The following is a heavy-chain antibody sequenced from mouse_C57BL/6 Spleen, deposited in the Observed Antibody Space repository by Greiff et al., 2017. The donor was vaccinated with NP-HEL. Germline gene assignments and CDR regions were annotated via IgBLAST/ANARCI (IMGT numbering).Heavy chain of an antibody. V-gene: IGHV7-1*01. D-gene: IGHD1-1*01. CDR1: GFTFSDFY. CDR2: SRTKANDYTT. J-gene: IGHJ3*01. CDR3: ARDAGYYGSRPAY. Sequence: EVKLVESGGGLVQSGRSLRLSCATSGFTFSDFYMEWVRQAPGQGLEWIAASRTKANDYTTEYSSSVKGRFIVSRDTSQSILYLQMNALRAEDTAIYYCARDAGYYGSRPAYWGQGTLVTVSA.